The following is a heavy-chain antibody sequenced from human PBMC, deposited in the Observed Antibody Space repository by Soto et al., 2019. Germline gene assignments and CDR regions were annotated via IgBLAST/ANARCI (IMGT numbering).Heavy chain of an antibody. D-gene: IGHD3-22*01. CDR1: GFTFSSYA. CDR3: AKERSITMIVVAHPPAGWYFQH. Sequence: PGGSLRLSCAASGFTFSSYAMSWVRQAPGKGLEWVSAISGSGGSTYYADSVKGRFTISRDNSKNTLYLQMNSLRAEDTAVYYCAKERSITMIVVAHPPAGWYFQHWGQGTLVTVSS. J-gene: IGHJ1*01. V-gene: IGHV3-23*01. CDR2: ISGSGGST.